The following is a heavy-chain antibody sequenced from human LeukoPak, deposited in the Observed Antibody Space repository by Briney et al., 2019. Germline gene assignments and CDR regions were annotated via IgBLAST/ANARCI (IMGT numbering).Heavy chain of an antibody. CDR3: ARVGYSGSYV. J-gene: IGHJ4*02. V-gene: IGHV3-48*03. Sequence: SGGSLRLSCAASGFTFSSYEMNWVRQAPGKGLEWVSYISSSGSTIYYADSVKGRFTISRDNAKNSLYLQMNSLRAEDTAVYYCARVGYSGSYVWGQGTLVTVSS. D-gene: IGHD1-26*01. CDR2: ISSSGSTI. CDR1: GFTFSSYE.